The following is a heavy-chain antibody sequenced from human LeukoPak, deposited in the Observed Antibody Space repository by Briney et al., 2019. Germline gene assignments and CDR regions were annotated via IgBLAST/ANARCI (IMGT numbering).Heavy chain of an antibody. V-gene: IGHV4-39*07. D-gene: IGHD1-26*01. Sequence: SETLSLTCTVSGGSISSSSYYWGWIRQPPGKGLEWIGSIYYSGSTYYNPSLKSRVAISVDTSKNQFSLKLSSVTAADTAVYYCARDREGANFDYWGQGTLVTVSS. J-gene: IGHJ4*02. CDR2: IYYSGST. CDR1: GGSISSSSYY. CDR3: ARDREGANFDY.